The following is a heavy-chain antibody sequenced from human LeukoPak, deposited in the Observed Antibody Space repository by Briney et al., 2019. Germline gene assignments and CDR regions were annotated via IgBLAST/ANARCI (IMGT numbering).Heavy chain of an antibody. D-gene: IGHD3-22*01. Sequence: GGSLRLSCAASGFPFRSNWMHWVRQAPGRGLVWVSGINGDGINTNYADSVKGRFTISRDNAKNTLYLQMNSLRGEDAAVYYCARTDYYDRWGQGTLVTVSS. V-gene: IGHV3-74*01. CDR3: ARTDYYDR. CDR2: INGDGINT. J-gene: IGHJ4*02. CDR1: GFPFRSNW.